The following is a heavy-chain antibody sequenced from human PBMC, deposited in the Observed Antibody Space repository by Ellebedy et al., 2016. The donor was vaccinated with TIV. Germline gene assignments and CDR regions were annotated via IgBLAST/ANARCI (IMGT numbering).Heavy chain of an antibody. D-gene: IGHD3-10*01. V-gene: IGHV3-23*01. CDR1: GITFNNYA. J-gene: IGHJ4*02. CDR2: ISGHGVTT. CDR3: AKDPSPGFGEWLDY. Sequence: GESLKISCVASGITFNNYAMNWVRQAPGKGLEWVAAISGHGVTTYYVDSVKARFTISRDNSKNTLFLQMTSLRAEDTAVDYCAKDPSPGFGEWLDYWGQGTLVTVSS.